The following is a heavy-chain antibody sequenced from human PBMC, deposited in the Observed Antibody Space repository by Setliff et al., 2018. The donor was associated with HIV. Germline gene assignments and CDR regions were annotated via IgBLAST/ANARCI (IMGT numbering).Heavy chain of an antibody. CDR2: VIPSTGDT. D-gene: IGHD3-10*01. CDR3: VRGVDAGSDY. V-gene: IGHV1-46*01. Sequence: ASVKVSCKASGYTFTSYYIHWVRQAPGQGLEWMGIVIPSTGDTNYAQNFQGRVTMTRDTSTNTVYMDLSSLKSEDTAVYYCVRGVDAGSDYWGQGTLVTVSS. J-gene: IGHJ4*02. CDR1: GYTFTSYY.